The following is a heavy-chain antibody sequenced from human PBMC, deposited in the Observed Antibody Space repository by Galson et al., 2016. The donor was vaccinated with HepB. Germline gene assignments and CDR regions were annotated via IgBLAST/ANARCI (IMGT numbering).Heavy chain of an antibody. J-gene: IGHJ4*02. Sequence: LRLSCAASGFSFSSYWMSWVRQAPGKGLEWVANIKPDGSDKYHVDSVKGRFTISRDNAKDSLYLQMNSLRAEDTAVYYCARDGLWAQDYWGQGTLVTVSS. V-gene: IGHV3-7*03. D-gene: IGHD5-18*01. CDR2: IKPDGSDK. CDR3: ARDGLWAQDY. CDR1: GFSFSSYW.